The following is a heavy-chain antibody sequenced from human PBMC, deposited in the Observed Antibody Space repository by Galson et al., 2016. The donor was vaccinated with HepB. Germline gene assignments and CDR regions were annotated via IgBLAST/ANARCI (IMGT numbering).Heavy chain of an antibody. CDR3: TTYKVPN. CDR1: AFSLSTVW. CDR2: ITQGGTT. D-gene: IGHD1-14*01. V-gene: IGHV3-15*07. J-gene: IGHJ4*02. Sequence: SLRLSCAASAFSLSTVWMNWVRQAPGKGLEWVGRITQGGTTAYAEAVEGRSTISRYDSTNTFYLQMNSLKTEDTAVYYCTTYKVPNWGQGTLVTVSS.